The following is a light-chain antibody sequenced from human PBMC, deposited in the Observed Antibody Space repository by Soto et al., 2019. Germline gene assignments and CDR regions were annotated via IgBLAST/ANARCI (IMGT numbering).Light chain of an antibody. Sequence: DSQMTQSPSSLSASIGDSVIITCRASQDIGTYLNWYQHKPGKAPKHLIYAASSLQTGVPSRFTGSGSGTEFTLTIDSLQPEDFATYYCQQSYTTPRINFGQGTRLEIK. CDR2: AAS. CDR3: QQSYTTPRIN. V-gene: IGKV1-39*01. J-gene: IGKJ5*01. CDR1: QDIGTY.